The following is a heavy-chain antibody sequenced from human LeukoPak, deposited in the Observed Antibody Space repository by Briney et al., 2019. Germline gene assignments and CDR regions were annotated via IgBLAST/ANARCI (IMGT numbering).Heavy chain of an antibody. CDR3: ARLYCSSTRCYLLLDY. CDR2: ISPYYGKT. D-gene: IGHD2-2*01. Sequence: ASVKVSCKASGYIFSSNDITWVRQAPGQGLEWMGWISPYYGKTSYAQKLQGRFTMTTDTSTSTAYMELRSLRSDDTAVYYCARLYCSSTRCYLLLDYWGQGTLVTVSS. J-gene: IGHJ4*02. V-gene: IGHV1-18*01. CDR1: GYIFSSND.